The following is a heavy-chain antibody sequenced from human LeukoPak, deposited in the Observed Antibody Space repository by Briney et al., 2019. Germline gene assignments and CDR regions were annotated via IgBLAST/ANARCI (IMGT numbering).Heavy chain of an antibody. CDR1: GGSISSSSYY. Sequence: SETLSLTCTVSGGSISSSSYYWGWIRQPPGKGLEWIGSIYYSGSTYYNPSLKSRVTISVDTSKNQFSLKLSSVTAADTAVYYCARHPHILLWFREGLSPFDYWGQGTLVTVSS. D-gene: IGHD3-10*01. J-gene: IGHJ4*02. CDR2: IYYSGST. CDR3: ARHPHILLWFREGLSPFDY. V-gene: IGHV4-39*01.